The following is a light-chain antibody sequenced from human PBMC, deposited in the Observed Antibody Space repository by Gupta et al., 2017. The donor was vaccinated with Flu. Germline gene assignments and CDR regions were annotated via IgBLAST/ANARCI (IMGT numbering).Light chain of an antibody. CDR3: QQHFTTPIT. Sequence: DIVMTQSPDSLAVSLSERATINCQSSQSVLHNSNNKSYLAWYQQKPGQTPKLLIHWASIRQSGVPDRFSGSGSGTDFTLTISSLQAEDVAVYSCQQHFTTPITFGQGTRLEIK. CDR1: QSVLHNSNNKSY. J-gene: IGKJ5*01. CDR2: WAS. V-gene: IGKV4-1*01.